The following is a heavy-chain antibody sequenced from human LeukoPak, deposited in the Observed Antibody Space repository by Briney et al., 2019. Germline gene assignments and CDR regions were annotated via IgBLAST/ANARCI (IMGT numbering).Heavy chain of an antibody. Sequence: PGGSLRLSCAASGFSFSSNGMHWVRQAPGKGLEWVAIIWYDGSKKYYADSVKGRFTISRDNSKNTLYLQMNSLRAEDTALYYCARDVRNWNTYGLDYWGQGTLVTVSS. J-gene: IGHJ4*02. CDR3: ARDVRNWNTYGLDY. V-gene: IGHV3-33*01. D-gene: IGHD1/OR15-1a*01. CDR2: IWYDGSKK. CDR1: GFSFSSNG.